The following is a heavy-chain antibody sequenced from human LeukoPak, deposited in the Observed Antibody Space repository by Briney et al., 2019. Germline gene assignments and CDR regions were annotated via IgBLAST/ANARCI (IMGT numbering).Heavy chain of an antibody. CDR3: ARSIGLTGGGVDV. CDR2: ITDSGSSI. CDR1: GFTFRDYN. Sequence: GGSLRLSCAASGFTFRDYNMNWVRQAPGQGLEWVSYITDSGSSIHYADSVNGRSTISRDNAKNSLYLQMNSLRAEDSAVYYCARSIGLTGGGVDVWGRGTTVTVSS. D-gene: IGHD3-9*01. V-gene: IGHV3-11*01. J-gene: IGHJ6*02.